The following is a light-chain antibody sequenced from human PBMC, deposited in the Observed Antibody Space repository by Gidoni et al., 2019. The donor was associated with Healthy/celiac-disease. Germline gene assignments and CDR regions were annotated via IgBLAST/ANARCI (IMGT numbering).Light chain of an antibody. J-gene: IGKJ2*01. CDR1: QDISNY. Sequence: IQLPQSPSSLSASVGDRVTITCQASQDISNYLNWYQQKPGKATKLLIYDASNLETGVPSRFSGSGSGTDFTITMSSLQPEDIATYYCQQYDNVPPAFGQGTKLEIK. V-gene: IGKV1-33*01. CDR2: DAS. CDR3: QQYDNVPPA.